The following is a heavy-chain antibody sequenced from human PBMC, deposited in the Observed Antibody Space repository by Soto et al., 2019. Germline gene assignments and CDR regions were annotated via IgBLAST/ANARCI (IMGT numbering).Heavy chain of an antibody. CDR3: AKGLYASGWSFLDY. D-gene: IGHD6-19*01. CDR2: LSYDGSNK. Sequence: QVQLVESGGGVVQPGRSLRLSCAASGFMFSSYGMHWFRQAPGKGLEWVALLSYDGSNKYYADSVKGRFTISRDNSKNTLYLQMNSLRAEDTAVYYCAKGLYASGWSFLDYWGQGTLVTVSS. CDR1: GFMFSSYG. V-gene: IGHV3-30*18. J-gene: IGHJ4*02.